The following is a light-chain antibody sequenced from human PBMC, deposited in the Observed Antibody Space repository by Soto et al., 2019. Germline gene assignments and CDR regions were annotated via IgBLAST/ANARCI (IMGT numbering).Light chain of an antibody. CDR1: SSDVGGYNY. CDR2: DVS. V-gene: IGLV2-14*01. J-gene: IGLJ1*01. Sequence: QSVLTQPASVSGSPGQSITISCTGTSSDVGGYNYVSWYQQHPGKAPKLMIYDVSNRPSGVSNRFSGSKSGNTASLTISWLQAEDEADYYCSSYTSSSTPYVFGPGTKLTVL. CDR3: SSYTSSSTPYV.